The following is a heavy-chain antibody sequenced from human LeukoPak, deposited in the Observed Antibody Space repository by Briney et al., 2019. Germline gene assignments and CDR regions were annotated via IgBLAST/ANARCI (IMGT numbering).Heavy chain of an antibody. J-gene: IGHJ4*02. D-gene: IGHD5-12*01. Sequence: TGGSLRLSCAPSGFAVSTNYMNWVRQAPGKGLVWVSRITSDGSSTTYADSVKGRFTISRDNAENTLYLQMNSLRAEDTAVYYCARVTRENSGHTKFDYWGQGTLVTVSS. CDR2: ITSDGSST. V-gene: IGHV3-74*01. CDR3: ARVTRENSGHTKFDY. CDR1: GFAVSTNY.